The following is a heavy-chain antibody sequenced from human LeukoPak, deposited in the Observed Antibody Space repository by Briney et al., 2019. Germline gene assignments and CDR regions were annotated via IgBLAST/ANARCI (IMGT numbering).Heavy chain of an antibody. CDR2: ISSNGGST. D-gene: IGHD1-1*01. CDR3: ARGSGTTENYYYYMDV. CDR1: GFTFSSYA. Sequence: VGSLRLSCAASGFTFSSYAMHWVRQAPGKGLEYISAISSNGGSTYYANSLKGRFTISRDNSKNTLYLQMGSLRAEDTAVYYCARGSGTTENYYYYMDVWGKGTTVTVSS. J-gene: IGHJ6*03. V-gene: IGHV3-64*01.